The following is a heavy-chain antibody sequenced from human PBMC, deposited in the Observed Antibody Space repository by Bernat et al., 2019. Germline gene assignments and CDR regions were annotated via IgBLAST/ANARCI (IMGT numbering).Heavy chain of an antibody. Sequence: QVQLVESGGGVVLPGRSLTLSCATSGFTFSNYGIHWVRQAPGKGLEWVAFTSYDGNYKYYADAVKGRITISRETSNNTVILQMNSLRGEDTAVYFCARDRTGGATAQDFWGQGTLVTISS. CDR3: ARDRTGGATAQDF. J-gene: IGHJ4*02. D-gene: IGHD1-26*01. V-gene: IGHV3-30*03. CDR1: GFTFSNYG. CDR2: TSYDGNYK.